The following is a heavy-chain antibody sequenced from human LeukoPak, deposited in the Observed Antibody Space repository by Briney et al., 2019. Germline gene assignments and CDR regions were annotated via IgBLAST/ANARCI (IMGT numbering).Heavy chain of an antibody. CDR2: IDRNSYI. Sequence: GGSLRLSCAASGFTFSIYSMNWVRQAPGKGLEWVSSIDRNSYIYYADSVKGRFTISRDNAENSLYLQMNSLRAEDTAVYYCAREGYGMDVWGQGTTVTVSS. J-gene: IGHJ6*02. CDR3: AREGYGMDV. V-gene: IGHV3-21*01. CDR1: GFTFSIYS.